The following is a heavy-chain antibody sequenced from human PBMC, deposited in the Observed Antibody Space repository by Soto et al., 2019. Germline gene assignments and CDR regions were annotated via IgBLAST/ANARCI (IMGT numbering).Heavy chain of an antibody. CDR2: MTPYSGNT. CDR3: ARNNERSGPHYFDY. CDR1: GYTFTTYD. J-gene: IGHJ4*02. D-gene: IGHD1-1*01. V-gene: IGHV1-8*01. Sequence: GASVKVSCKASGYTFTTYDISWVRQATGQGLEWMGWMTPYSGNTGYAQKFQGRVAVTRNTSIRTVYMVLRGLRPEDTAVYYCARNNERSGPHYFDYWGQGSQVTVA.